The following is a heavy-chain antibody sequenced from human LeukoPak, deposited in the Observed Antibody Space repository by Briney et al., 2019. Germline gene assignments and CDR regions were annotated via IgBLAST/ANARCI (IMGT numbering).Heavy chain of an antibody. V-gene: IGHV4-59*11. CDR3: ARDEDRSSGWYVGY. J-gene: IGHJ4*02. Sequence: SETLSLTCTVSGASISSHYWSWIRQPPGEGLEWLGYMFDSGRTKYNPSLRNRVTISGDTSKNQVSLKLSSVTAADTAVYYCARDEDRSSGWYVGYWGQGTLVTVSS. CDR2: MFDSGRT. CDR1: GASISSHY. D-gene: IGHD6-19*01.